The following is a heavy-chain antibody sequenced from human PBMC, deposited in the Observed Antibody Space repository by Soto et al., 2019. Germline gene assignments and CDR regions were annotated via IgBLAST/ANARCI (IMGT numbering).Heavy chain of an antibody. CDR3: VRDLDGSGSYYTGY. CDR2: IRVHNGNT. D-gene: IGHD3-10*01. CDR1: GYNFINYG. J-gene: IGHJ4*02. V-gene: IGHV1-18*01. Sequence: QVHLVQSGVEVTKPGASVKVSCKASGYNFINYGITWVRQAPGQVLEWMGWIRVHNGNTNYAQNLQGRVTMTTDTSTITASMELRSLRSDDTAVYYCVRDLDGSGSYYTGYWGQGTLVTVSS.